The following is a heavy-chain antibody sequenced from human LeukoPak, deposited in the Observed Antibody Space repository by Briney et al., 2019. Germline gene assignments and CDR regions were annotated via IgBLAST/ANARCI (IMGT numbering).Heavy chain of an antibody. CDR1: GGTFSSYA. CDR2: IIPIFGIA. D-gene: IGHD4-17*01. J-gene: IGHJ4*02. V-gene: IGHV1-69*04. CDR3: ARGERTVTTYY. Sequence: ASVKVSCKASGGTFSSYAISWVRQAPGQGLEWMGRIIPIFGIANYAQKFQGRVTITADKSTSTAYMELSSLRSEDTAVYYCARGERTVTTYYLGRGTLVTVSS.